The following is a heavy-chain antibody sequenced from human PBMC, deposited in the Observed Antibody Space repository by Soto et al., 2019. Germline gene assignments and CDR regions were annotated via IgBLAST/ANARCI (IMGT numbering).Heavy chain of an antibody. D-gene: IGHD3-3*01. J-gene: IGHJ5*02. Sequence: ASVKVSCKASGGTFSSYAISWVRQAPGQGLEWMGGIIPIFGTANYAQKFQGRVTITADESTSTAYMELSSLRSEDTAVYYCARGPTIFGVGSSYNLFDPLGPGNRGHRLL. CDR3: ARGPTIFGVGSSYNLFDP. V-gene: IGHV1-69*13. CDR1: GGTFSSYA. CDR2: IIPIFGTA.